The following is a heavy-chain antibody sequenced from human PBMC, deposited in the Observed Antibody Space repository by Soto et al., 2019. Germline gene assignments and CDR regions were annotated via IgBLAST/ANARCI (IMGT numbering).Heavy chain of an antibody. J-gene: IGHJ4*02. CDR3: ARGTQYSSSWPFDY. Sequence: SETLSLTCVVSGGYISSSNWWSWVRQPPGKGLEWIGEIYHSGSTNNNPSLKSRVTISVDKSKNQFSLKLSSVTAADTAVYYCARGTQYSSSWPFDYWGQGTLVTVSS. D-gene: IGHD6-13*01. V-gene: IGHV4-4*02. CDR1: GGYISSSNW. CDR2: IYHSGST.